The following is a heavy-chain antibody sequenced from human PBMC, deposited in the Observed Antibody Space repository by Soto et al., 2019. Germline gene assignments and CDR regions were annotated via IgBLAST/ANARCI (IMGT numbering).Heavy chain of an antibody. V-gene: IGHV3-74*01. Sequence: GGSLRLSCAGSGFTFSNYYMHWVRQGPGKGLMWVSRISDDGSTTDYADSVKGRFTITRDNSKNTLYLQMNSLRAEDTAVYYCARSGYSYGDDGFDIWGQGTMVTVSS. D-gene: IGHD5-18*01. CDR2: ISDDGSTT. CDR3: ARSGYSYGDDGFDI. J-gene: IGHJ3*02. CDR1: GFTFSNYY.